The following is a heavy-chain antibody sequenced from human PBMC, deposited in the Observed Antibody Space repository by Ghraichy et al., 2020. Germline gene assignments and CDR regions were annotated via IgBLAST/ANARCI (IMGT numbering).Heavy chain of an antibody. V-gene: IGHV3-23*01. Sequence: GGSLRLSCAASGFTFSSYAMSWVRQAPGKGLEWVSAISGSGGSTYYADSVKGRFTISRDNSKNTLYLQMNSLRAEDTAVYYCAKGRTPLSYYYYYGMDVWGQGTTVTVSS. CDR3: AKGRTPLSYYYYYGMDV. J-gene: IGHJ6*02. D-gene: IGHD1-14*01. CDR2: ISGSGGST. CDR1: GFTFSSYA.